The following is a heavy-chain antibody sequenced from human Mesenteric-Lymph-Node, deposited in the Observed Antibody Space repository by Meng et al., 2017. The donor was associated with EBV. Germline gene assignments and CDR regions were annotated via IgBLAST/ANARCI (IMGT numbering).Heavy chain of an antibody. Sequence: QLHVQESGPGLVKPSETLSLTCSVSGGSISSTSYYWGWIRQPPGKGLEWIGSIYFRGSTYYNPSLKSRVTISEDLSKNQLSLKLTSVTAADTAVYYCGRDPDYDNSGYMGYWGQGTLVTVSS. CDR1: GGSISSTSYY. V-gene: IGHV4-39*07. D-gene: IGHD3-22*01. CDR2: IYFRGST. CDR3: GRDPDYDNSGYMGY. J-gene: IGHJ4*02.